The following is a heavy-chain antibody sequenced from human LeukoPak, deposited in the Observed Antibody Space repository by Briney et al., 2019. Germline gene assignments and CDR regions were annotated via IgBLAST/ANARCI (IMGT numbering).Heavy chain of an antibody. CDR3: ARALDY. J-gene: IGHJ4*02. CDR2: ISYDGSNK. Sequence: GGSLRLSCAASGFTFSSYAMHWVRQAPGKGLEWVAVISYDGSNKYYADSVKGRFTISRDNSKNTLYLQMNSLRAEDTAAYYCARALDYWGQGTLVTVSS. V-gene: IGHV3-30*04. CDR1: GFTFSSYA.